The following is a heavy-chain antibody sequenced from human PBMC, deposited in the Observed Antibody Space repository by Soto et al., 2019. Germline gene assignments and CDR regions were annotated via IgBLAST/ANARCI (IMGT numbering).Heavy chain of an antibody. CDR2: ISSSSSYT. CDR3: ARDYWTTYYDSSGPYWYFDL. D-gene: IGHD3-22*01. CDR1: GFTFSDYY. Sequence: PGGSLRLSCAASGFTFSDYYMSWIRQAPGKGLEWVSYISSSSSYTNYADSVKGRFTISRDNAKNSLYLQMNSLRAEDTAVYYCARDYWTTYYDSSGPYWYFDLWGRGTLVTVSS. J-gene: IGHJ2*01. V-gene: IGHV3-11*06.